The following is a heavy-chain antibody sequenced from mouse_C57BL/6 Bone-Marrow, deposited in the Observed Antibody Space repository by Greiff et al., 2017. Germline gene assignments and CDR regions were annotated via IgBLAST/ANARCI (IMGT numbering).Heavy chain of an antibody. V-gene: IGHV1-63*01. Sequence: VQLQQSGAELVRPGTSVKMSCKASGYTFTNYWIGWAKQRPGHGLEWIGDIYPGGGYTNYNEKFKGKATLTADKSSSTAYMQFISLTSEDSAIYYCARDDGYPWFAYWGQGTLVTVSA. J-gene: IGHJ3*01. CDR1: GYTFTNYW. CDR2: IYPGGGYT. CDR3: ARDDGYPWFAY. D-gene: IGHD2-3*01.